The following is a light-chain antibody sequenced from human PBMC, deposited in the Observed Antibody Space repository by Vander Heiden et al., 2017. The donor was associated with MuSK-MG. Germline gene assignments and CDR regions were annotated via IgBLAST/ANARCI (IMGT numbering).Light chain of an antibody. CDR2: DAS. J-gene: IGKJ1*01. CDR1: QNINNY. CDR3: PQLSLGPPGER. Sequence: EIVFTQSPVTVSLSPGERATLSCRASQNINNYLAWYQPKPGQSPRLLISDASIRATVIQARFSRSGYGTHFILTMSRLVPEDSAVYFCPQLSLGPPGERFGQGTKLEIK. V-gene: IGKV3-11*01.